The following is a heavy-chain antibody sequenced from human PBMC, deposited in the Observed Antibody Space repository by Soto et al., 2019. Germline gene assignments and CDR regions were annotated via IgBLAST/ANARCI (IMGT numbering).Heavy chain of an antibody. CDR2: ISGSDGKT. J-gene: IGHJ4*02. D-gene: IGHD3-3*01. CDR3: ARWSYLDY. V-gene: IGHV3-23*01. CDR1: GVRFGSYS. Sequence: VGSLSLSCASSGVRFGSYSLSWVRQAPGKGLEWVSTISGSDGKTFYADSVKGRFSISRDTSQSTLYLQMNSLRADDTAMYYCARWSYLDYWGQGTRVTVSS.